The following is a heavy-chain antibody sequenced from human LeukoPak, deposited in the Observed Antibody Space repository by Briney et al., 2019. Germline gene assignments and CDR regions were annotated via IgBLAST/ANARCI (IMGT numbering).Heavy chain of an antibody. Sequence: PGGSLRLSCAASGFTFTTESMNWVRQAPGKGLEWDASISGGSISLDYADSAKGRFTISRDNARKSVFLQMDSLRAEDTATYYCVRGPLGYSGHFDSWGQGTLVSVSS. CDR1: GFTFTTES. V-gene: IGHV3-21*01. J-gene: IGHJ4*02. D-gene: IGHD5-12*01. CDR3: VRGPLGYSGHFDS. CDR2: ISGGSISL.